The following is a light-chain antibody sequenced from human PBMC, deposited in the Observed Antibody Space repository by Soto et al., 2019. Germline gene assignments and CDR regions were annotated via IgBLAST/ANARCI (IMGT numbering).Light chain of an antibody. CDR1: SSDVGGYNY. CDR3: SSYKSSSTLPVV. V-gene: IGLV2-14*01. Sequence: QSALTQPASVSGSPGQSITISCTGTSSDVGGYNYVSWYQQHPGKAPKLMIYDVSNRPSGVSNRFSGSKSGNTASLTISGLQPEVEADYYCSSYKSSSTLPVVFGGGTKLPVL. CDR2: DVS. J-gene: IGLJ2*01.